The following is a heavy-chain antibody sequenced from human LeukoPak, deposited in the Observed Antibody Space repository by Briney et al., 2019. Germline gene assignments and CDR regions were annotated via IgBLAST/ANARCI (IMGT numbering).Heavy chain of an antibody. CDR3: ARAEFQWELLPPLLAGYYMDV. V-gene: IGHV1-2*06. CDR2: INPNSGGT. J-gene: IGHJ6*03. CDR1: GYTFTGYY. Sequence: ASVKVSXKASGYTFTGYYMHWVRQAPGQGLEWMGRINPNSGGTNYAQKFQGRVTMTRDTSISTAYMELSRLRSDDTAVYYCARAEFQWELLPPLLAGYYMDVWGKGTTVTVSS. D-gene: IGHD1-26*01.